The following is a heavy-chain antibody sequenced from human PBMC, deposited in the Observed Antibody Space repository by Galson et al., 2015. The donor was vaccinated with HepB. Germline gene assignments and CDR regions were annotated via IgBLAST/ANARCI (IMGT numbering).Heavy chain of an antibody. CDR2: ISAYNGNT. D-gene: IGHD1-7*01. CDR1: GYTFTSYG. Sequence: SVKVSCKASGYTFTSYGISWVRQAPGQGLEWMGWISAYNGNTNYAQKLQGRVTMTTDTSTSTAYMELRSLRSDDTAVYYCARDLMRRGTTGVRFDPWGQGTLVTVSS. CDR3: ARDLMRRGTTGVRFDP. V-gene: IGHV1-18*01. J-gene: IGHJ5*02.